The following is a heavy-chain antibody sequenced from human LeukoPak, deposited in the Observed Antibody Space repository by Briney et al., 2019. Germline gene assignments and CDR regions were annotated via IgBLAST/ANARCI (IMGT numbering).Heavy chain of an antibody. J-gene: IGHJ4*02. CDR3: ARGELEPSYFGY. Sequence: SETLSLTCTVSGGSIISSYYWSWIRQPAGKGLEYIGRIYTSGSTSYNPSLKSRVTMSLDTSENQFSLKLTSVTAADTAAYYCARGELEPSYFGYWGQGILVTVSS. CDR2: IYTSGST. CDR1: GGSIISSYY. D-gene: IGHD1-1*01. V-gene: IGHV4-4*07.